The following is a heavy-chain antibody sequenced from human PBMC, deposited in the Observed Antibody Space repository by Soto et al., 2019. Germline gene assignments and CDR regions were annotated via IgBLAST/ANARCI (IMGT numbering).Heavy chain of an antibody. V-gene: IGHV3-23*01. Sequence: GGSLRLSCAASGFIFSTYAMSWVRQAPGRGLEWVSSIGSSGGATFYADSVKGRFTISRDNSKNTLFLQMNTLKDEDTAVYFCAKRSTTGTYYFDSWGPGTLVTVSS. CDR2: IGSSGGAT. CDR1: GFIFSTYA. J-gene: IGHJ4*02. D-gene: IGHD1-1*01. CDR3: AKRSTTGTYYFDS.